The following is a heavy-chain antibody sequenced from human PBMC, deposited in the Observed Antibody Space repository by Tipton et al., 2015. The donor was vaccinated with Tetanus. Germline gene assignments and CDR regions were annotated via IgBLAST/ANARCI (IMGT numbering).Heavy chain of an antibody. V-gene: IGHV4-4*07. D-gene: IGHD3-10*01. CDR2: VYNSGSA. CDR1: GGPFRSYY. Sequence: TLSLTCTVSGGPFRSYYWTWIRQPAGKGLEWIGRVYNSGSANYNPSLKSRVTMSVDTSKSQFSLRLTSVTAADTAVYYCARSKLLWFGESLSGFDSWGQGTLVTVSA. CDR3: ARSKLLWFGESLSGFDS. J-gene: IGHJ4*02.